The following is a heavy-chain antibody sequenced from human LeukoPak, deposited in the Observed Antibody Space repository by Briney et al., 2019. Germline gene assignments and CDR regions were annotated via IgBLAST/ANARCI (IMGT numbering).Heavy chain of an antibody. V-gene: IGHV4-39*07. CDR3: ARDLYGSGNYFDY. CDR1: GGSISSGRYY. Sequence: PWETLSHTCSASGGSISSGRYYWGWIRQPPGKGLEWIGSIYHSGNTYYNPSLKSRVTISVDKSENQFSLKLSSVTAADTAVYYCARDLYGSGNYFDYWGQGTLVTVSS. CDR2: IYHSGNT. J-gene: IGHJ4*02. D-gene: IGHD3-10*01.